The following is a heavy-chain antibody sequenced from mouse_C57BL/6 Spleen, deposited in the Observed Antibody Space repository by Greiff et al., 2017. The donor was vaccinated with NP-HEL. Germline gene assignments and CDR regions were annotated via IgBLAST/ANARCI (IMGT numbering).Heavy chain of an antibody. D-gene: IGHD1-1*01. CDR1: GYTFTSYW. V-gene: IGHV1-55*01. CDR3: AREGNYYGSSPDWYFAV. Sequence: QVQLQQPGAELVKPGASVKMSCKASGYTFTSYWITWVKQRPGQGLEWIGDIYPGSGSTNYNEKFKSKATLTVDTSSSPAYMQLSSLTSENSAVYDCAREGNYYGSSPDWYFAVWGTGTTVTVSS. J-gene: IGHJ1*03. CDR2: IYPGSGST.